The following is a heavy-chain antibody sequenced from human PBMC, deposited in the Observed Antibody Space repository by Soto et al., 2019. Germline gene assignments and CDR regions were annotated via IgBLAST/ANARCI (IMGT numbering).Heavy chain of an antibody. CDR1: GFTFSSYA. V-gene: IGHV3-30-3*01. CDR2: ISYDGSNK. D-gene: IGHD6-19*01. Sequence: GGSLRLSCAASGFTFSSYAMHWVRQAPGKGLEWVAVISYDGSNKYYADSVKGRFTISRDNSKNTLYLQMNSLRAEDTAVYYCARDLKRTSPSTRIAVAGSYYYYGMDVWGQGTTVTVSS. CDR3: ARDLKRTSPSTRIAVAGSYYYYGMDV. J-gene: IGHJ6*02.